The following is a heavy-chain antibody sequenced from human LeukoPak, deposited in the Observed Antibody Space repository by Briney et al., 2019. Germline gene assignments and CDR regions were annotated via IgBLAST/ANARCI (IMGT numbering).Heavy chain of an antibody. D-gene: IGHD3-10*01. Sequence: GGSLRLSCAASGFTFSDYYMSWIRQAPGKGLEWVSYISSSGSTIYYADSVKGRFTISRDNAKNSLYLQINSLRAEDTAVYYCARDNYYGSGSYGFDYWGQGTLVTVSS. CDR3: ARDNYYGSGSYGFDY. V-gene: IGHV3-11*01. CDR1: GFTFSDYY. CDR2: ISSSGSTI. J-gene: IGHJ4*02.